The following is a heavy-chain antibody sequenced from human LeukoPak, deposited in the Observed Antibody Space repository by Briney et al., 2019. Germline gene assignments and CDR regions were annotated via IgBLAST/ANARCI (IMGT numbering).Heavy chain of an antibody. CDR3: AKDHRVGQLLLLP. D-gene: IGHD2-15*01. V-gene: IGHV3-23*01. CDR1: GFTFSSYA. Sequence: GGSLRLSCAASGFTFSSYAMTWVRQAPGMGLEWVSTISGGGGSTYYADSVKGRFAISRDNSKNTLYLQMNNLRAEDTAVYYCAKDHRVGQLLLLPWGQGTLVTVSS. CDR2: ISGGGGST. J-gene: IGHJ5*02.